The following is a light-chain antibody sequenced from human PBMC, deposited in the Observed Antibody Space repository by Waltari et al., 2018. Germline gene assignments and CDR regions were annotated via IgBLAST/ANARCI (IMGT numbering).Light chain of an antibody. Sequence: IVLTQSPGTLSLSPGERATLSCRASQSVGRTLAWYQQKPGQAPRLLMYGASSRATGTPDRFSGSGSGKDFSLTISRLEPEDFAVYDCQHYVRLPATFGQGTKVEIK. CDR3: QHYVRLPAT. CDR1: QSVGRT. J-gene: IGKJ1*01. CDR2: GAS. V-gene: IGKV3-20*01.